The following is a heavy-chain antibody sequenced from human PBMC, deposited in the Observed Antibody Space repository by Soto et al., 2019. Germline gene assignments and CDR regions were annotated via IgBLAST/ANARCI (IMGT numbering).Heavy chain of an antibody. CDR2: IDPSDSYT. Sequence: PGESLKISCKGSGYSFTSYWISWVRQMPGKGLEWMGRIDPSDSYTNYSPSFQGHVTISADKSISTAYLQWSSLKASDTAMYYCTTTVTTEDYYYYGMDVWGQGTTGTVSS. CDR3: TTTVTTEDYYYYGMDV. D-gene: IGHD4-17*01. J-gene: IGHJ6*02. V-gene: IGHV5-10-1*01. CDR1: GYSFTSYW.